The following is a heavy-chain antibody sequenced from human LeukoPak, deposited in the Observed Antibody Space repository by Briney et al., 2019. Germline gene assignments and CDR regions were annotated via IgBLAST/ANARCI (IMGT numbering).Heavy chain of an antibody. CDR3: ARHGDPGIAAAGTPPPADY. J-gene: IGHJ4*02. Sequence: GESLKISCKASGYSFTKFWIGWVRLMSGKGLEWMGLTYPGDSDTRYSPSFQGQVTISADKSINTAYLQWSSLKASDTAMYYCARHGDPGIAAAGTPPPADYWGQGTLVTVSS. CDR1: GYSFTKFW. V-gene: IGHV5-51*01. CDR2: TYPGDSDT. D-gene: IGHD6-13*01.